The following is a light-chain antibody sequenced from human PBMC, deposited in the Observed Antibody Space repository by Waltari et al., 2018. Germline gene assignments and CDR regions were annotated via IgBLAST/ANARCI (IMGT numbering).Light chain of an antibody. V-gene: IGKV3-20*01. J-gene: IGKJ1*01. CDR2: GAS. Sequence: SCRASQSVVMILAWYQQKPGQAPRLLIYGASSRATDIPDRFSGSGSGTDFSLTINRLEPEDFAVYFCQHYVRLPATFGQGTKVEIK. CDR3: QHYVRLPAT. CDR1: QSVVMI.